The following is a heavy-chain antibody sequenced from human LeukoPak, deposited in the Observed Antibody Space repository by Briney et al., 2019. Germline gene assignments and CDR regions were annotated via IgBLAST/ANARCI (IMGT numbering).Heavy chain of an antibody. V-gene: IGHV4-34*01. Sequence: SETLSLTCAVYGGSFSGYYWSWIRQPPGKGLEWIGEINHSGSTNYNPSLKSRVTISVDTSKNQFSLKLSSVTAAGTAVYCCARRYSHPLSWFDPWGQGTLVTVSS. J-gene: IGHJ5*02. CDR3: ARRYSHPLSWFDP. CDR2: INHSGST. D-gene: IGHD5-18*01. CDR1: GGSFSGYY.